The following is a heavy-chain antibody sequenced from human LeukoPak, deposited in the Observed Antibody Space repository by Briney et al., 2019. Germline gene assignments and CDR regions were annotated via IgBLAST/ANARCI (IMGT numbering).Heavy chain of an antibody. Sequence: SETLSLTCAVYGGSFSGYYWCWIRQPPGKGLEWIGEINHSGSTNYNPSLKSRVTISVDTSKNQFSLKLSSVTAADTAVYYCARLDAYYYGSGSSGPTPYYYYGMDVWGQGTTVTVSS. D-gene: IGHD3-10*01. J-gene: IGHJ6*02. CDR2: INHSGST. CDR3: ARLDAYYYGSGSSGPTPYYYYGMDV. V-gene: IGHV4-34*01. CDR1: GGSFSGYY.